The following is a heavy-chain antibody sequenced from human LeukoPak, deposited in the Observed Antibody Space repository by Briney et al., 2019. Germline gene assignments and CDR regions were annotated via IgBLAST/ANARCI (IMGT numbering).Heavy chain of an antibody. CDR1: GYTLSSYT. J-gene: IGHJ4*02. CDR2: IKQDGSEK. D-gene: IGHD6-13*01. V-gene: IGHV3-7*04. Sequence: PGGSLRLSCAASGYTLSSYTMSWVRQAPGKGLEWVANIKQDGSEKYYVDSVKGRFTISRDNAKNSLYLQMNSLRAEDTAVYYCARGTIAAAGYYYFDYWGQGTQVTVSS. CDR3: ARGTIAAAGYYYFDY.